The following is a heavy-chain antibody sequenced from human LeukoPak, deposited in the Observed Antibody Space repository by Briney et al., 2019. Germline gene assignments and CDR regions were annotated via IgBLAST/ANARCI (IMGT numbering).Heavy chain of an antibody. CDR2: ISASGGST. V-gene: IGHV3-23*01. CDR1: GFTFSSYA. CDR3: AKDISGLPEYFQH. J-gene: IGHJ1*01. D-gene: IGHD3-10*01. Sequence: PGGSLRLSCAASGFTFSSYAMSWVRQAPGKGLEWVSGISASGGSTYYADSVKGRFTISRDNSKNTLYLQMNSLRAEDTAVYYCAKDISGLPEYFQHWGQGTLVTVSS.